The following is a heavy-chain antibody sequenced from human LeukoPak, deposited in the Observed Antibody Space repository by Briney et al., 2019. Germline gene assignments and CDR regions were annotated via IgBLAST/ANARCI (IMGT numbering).Heavy chain of an antibody. V-gene: IGHV1-46*01. J-gene: IGHJ4*02. Sequence: ASVKVSCKASGYTFTSYYMHWVRQAPGQGLEWMGIINPSGGSTSYAQKFQGGVTMTRDTSTSTVYMELSSLRSEDTAVYYCARGSIVVVTAIPVYFDYWGQGTLVTVSS. D-gene: IGHD2-21*02. CDR3: ARGSIVVVTAIPVYFDY. CDR2: INPSGGST. CDR1: GYTFTSYY.